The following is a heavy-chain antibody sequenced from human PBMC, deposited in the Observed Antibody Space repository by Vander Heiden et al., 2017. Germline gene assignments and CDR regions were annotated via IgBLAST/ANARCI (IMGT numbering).Heavy chain of an antibody. CDR3: ARDKSVDYVWGSYRGYYFDY. V-gene: IGHV3-30-3*01. J-gene: IGHJ4*02. CDR2: ISYDGSNK. D-gene: IGHD3-16*02. Sequence: QVQLVASGGGVVQPGRSLRLSCAASGFTFCSYAMHGVRQAPGKGLEWVAVISYDGSNKYYADSVKGRFTISRDNSKNTLYLQMNSLRAEDTAVYYCARDKSVDYVWGSYRGYYFDYWGQGTLVTVSS. CDR1: GFTFCSYA.